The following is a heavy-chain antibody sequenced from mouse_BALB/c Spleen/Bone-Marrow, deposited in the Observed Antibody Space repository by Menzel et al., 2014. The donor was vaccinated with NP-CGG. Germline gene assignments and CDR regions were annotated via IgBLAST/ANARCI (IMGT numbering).Heavy chain of an antibody. CDR1: ELTYSSYG. CDR2: ISGGDAYT. D-gene: IGHD3-3*01. Sequence: EVQGVESGGDLVKPGGSLKLSCAASELTYSSYGMSWVRQTPDKRLEWVAIISGGDAYTYYPDSVKGRFTISGDSAKNIPYLQMSSLKSEDTAVYYCGRGDGSMDYWGQGTSVTVSS. CDR3: GRGDGSMDY. V-gene: IGHV5-6*01. J-gene: IGHJ4*01.